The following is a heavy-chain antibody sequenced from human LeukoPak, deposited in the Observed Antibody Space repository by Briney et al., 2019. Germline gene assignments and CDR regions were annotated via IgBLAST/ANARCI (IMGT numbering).Heavy chain of an antibody. Sequence: SVKVSCKTSGYTFTSSDINWVRQAPGQGLEWMGGIIPIFGTANYAQKFQGRVTITADESTSTAYMELSSLRSEDTAVYYCARDASVITYYYDSSGSAVPYYFDYWGQGTLVTVSS. CDR1: GYTFTSSD. V-gene: IGHV1-69*13. J-gene: IGHJ4*02. D-gene: IGHD3-22*01. CDR3: ARDASVITYYYDSSGSAVPYYFDY. CDR2: IIPIFGTA.